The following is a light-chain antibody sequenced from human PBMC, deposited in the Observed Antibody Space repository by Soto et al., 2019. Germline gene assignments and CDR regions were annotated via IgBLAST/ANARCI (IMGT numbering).Light chain of an antibody. CDR3: QHYNNWPLT. V-gene: IGKV3-15*01. J-gene: IGKJ4*01. CDR1: QSVSSN. CDR2: GAS. Sequence: EIVMTQSPASLSVSPGETAALSCRASQSVSSNLAWYQQKPGQAPRLLIYGASTRATGIPARFSGSGSGTEVTLTITSLQSEDFAVYYCQHYNNWPLTFGGGTKVESK.